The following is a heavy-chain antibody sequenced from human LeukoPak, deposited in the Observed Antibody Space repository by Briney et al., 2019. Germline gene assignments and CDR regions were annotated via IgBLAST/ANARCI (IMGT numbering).Heavy chain of an antibody. V-gene: IGHV3-7*01. J-gene: IGHJ4*02. CDR2: IKQDGSEK. Sequence: GGSLRLSCAASGFTFSSYAMHWVRQAPGKGLEWVANIKQDGSEKYYVDSVKGRFTISRDNAKNSLYLQMNSLRAEDTAVYYCTGNYYGSGSYADFDYWGQGTLVTVSS. D-gene: IGHD3-10*01. CDR3: TGNYYGSGSYADFDY. CDR1: GFTFSSYA.